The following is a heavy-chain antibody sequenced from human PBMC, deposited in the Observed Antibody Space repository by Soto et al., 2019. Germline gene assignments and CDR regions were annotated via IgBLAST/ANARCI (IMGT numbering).Heavy chain of an antibody. D-gene: IGHD2-2*01. J-gene: IGHJ3*02. CDR2: INPNSGGT. V-gene: IGHV1-2*02. CDR3: ARLVPAAIPAVDAFDI. CDR1: GYTFTGYY. Sequence: QVQLVQSGAEVKKPGASVKVSCKASGYTFTGYYMHWVRQAPGQGLEWMGWINPNSGGTNYGQKFQGRVTMTRDTSISTAYMELSRLRSDDTAVYYCARLVPAAIPAVDAFDIWGQGTMVTVSS.